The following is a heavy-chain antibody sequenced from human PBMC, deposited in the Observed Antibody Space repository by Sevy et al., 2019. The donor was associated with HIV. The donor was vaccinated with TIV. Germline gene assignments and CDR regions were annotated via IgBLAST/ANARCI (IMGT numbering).Heavy chain of an antibody. V-gene: IGHV3-48*01. Sequence: GGSLRLSCVASGFTYSMNWVRQAPGKGLEWVSYISDSSATIHYADSVKGRFTISSVNAKNSLYLQMKTLRAEDTAVYYCASQRGGYERLYYFDSWGQGTLVTVSS. D-gene: IGHD5-12*01. CDR2: ISDSSATI. CDR3: ASQRGGYERLYYFDS. J-gene: IGHJ4*02. CDR1: GFTYS.